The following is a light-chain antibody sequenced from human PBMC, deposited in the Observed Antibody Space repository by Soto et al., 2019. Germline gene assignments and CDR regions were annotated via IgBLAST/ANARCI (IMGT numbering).Light chain of an antibody. Sequence: DIQMTQSPSSLSASVGDRVTITCRASQSISNYLNWYQQKPGRVPTLLIYSASSLQSGVPSRFSGSGSGTDFTLTISSLQPEDFATYYCQQSYSTPWTFGLGTKVEI. V-gene: IGKV1-39*01. CDR1: QSISNY. CDR3: QQSYSTPWT. J-gene: IGKJ1*01. CDR2: SAS.